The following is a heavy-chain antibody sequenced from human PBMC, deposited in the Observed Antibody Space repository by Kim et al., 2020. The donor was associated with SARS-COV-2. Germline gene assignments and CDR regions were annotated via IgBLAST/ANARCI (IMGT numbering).Heavy chain of an antibody. CDR2: ISWNSGSI. CDR3: AKDHTVGSHNWFDP. V-gene: IGHV3-9*01. CDR1: GFTFDDYA. D-gene: IGHD1-26*01. J-gene: IGHJ5*02. Sequence: GGSLRLSCAASGFTFDDYAMHWVRQAPGKGLEWVSGISWNSGSIGYADSVKGRFTISRDNAKNSLYLQMNSLRAEDTALYYCAKDHTVGSHNWFDPWGQGTLVTVSS.